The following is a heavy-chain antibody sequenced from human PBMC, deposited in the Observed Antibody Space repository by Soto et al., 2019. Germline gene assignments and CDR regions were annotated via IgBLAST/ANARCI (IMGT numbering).Heavy chain of an antibody. CDR3: ARMNGYYGWVAP. Sequence: QVLLQESGPGLVKPSGTLSLTCTLSGGYTKFYYWSWIRQSPGKGLEWIGYVYHSGTSNYNPSIKSRVTIAIVTSKNQFSLELNSITAADAAVYYCARMNGYYGWVAPWGQGTLVTVAS. CDR1: GGYTKFYY. D-gene: IGHD4-17*01. J-gene: IGHJ5*02. V-gene: IGHV4-59*01. CDR2: VYHSGTS.